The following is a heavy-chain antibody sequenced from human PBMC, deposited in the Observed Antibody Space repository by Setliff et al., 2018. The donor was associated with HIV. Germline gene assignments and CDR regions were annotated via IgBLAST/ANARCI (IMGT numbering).Heavy chain of an antibody. CDR2: IYMRGGT. J-gene: IGHJ3*02. D-gene: IGHD3-3*01. CDR1: GGSIISEISW. V-gene: IGHV4-61*09. CDR3: ARPLSESYNFWGDAFAI. Sequence: SETLSLTCTVSGGSIISEISWWAWIRQPAGKGPEWLGQIYMRGGTDYNPSLEGRVTISLDTSKNQFSLKLTSVTAADTAVYYCARPLSESYNFWGDAFAIWGQGTMVTVSS.